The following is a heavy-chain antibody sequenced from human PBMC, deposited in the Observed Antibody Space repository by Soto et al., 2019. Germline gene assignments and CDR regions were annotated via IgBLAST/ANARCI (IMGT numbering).Heavy chain of an antibody. CDR2: ISESGDGT. CDR3: AKNGDFWSWGMDV. V-gene: IGHV3-23*01. J-gene: IGHJ6*02. D-gene: IGHD3-3*01. CDR1: GFTFNTYA. Sequence: GGSLRLSCAASGFTFNTYAMTWVRQAPGKGLGWVSLISESGDGTYYADSVKGRFTISRDNSQRTLSLQMNSLRAEDTAVYYCAKNGDFWSWGMDVWGQGTTVTVS.